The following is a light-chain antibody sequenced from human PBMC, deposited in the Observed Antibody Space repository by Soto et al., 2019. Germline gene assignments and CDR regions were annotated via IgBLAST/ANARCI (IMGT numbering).Light chain of an antibody. CDR3: QQYGSAPGT. CDR2: GTS. Sequence: EIALTQSPDTLYLSPGERATLSCRASQSVTSLYLAWYQQRSGQAPRLLIYGTSSRATGIPDRFSGSGSGTDFTLTISRLEPDDFAVYYCQQYGSAPGTFGQGTKVDIK. J-gene: IGKJ1*01. CDR1: QSVTSLY. V-gene: IGKV3-20*01.